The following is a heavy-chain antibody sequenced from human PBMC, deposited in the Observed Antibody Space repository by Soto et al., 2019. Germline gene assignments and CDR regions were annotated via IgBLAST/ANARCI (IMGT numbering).Heavy chain of an antibody. V-gene: IGHV3-11*04. J-gene: IGHJ4*02. CDR3: ARVSPPPDC. Sequence: QVQLVESGGGLVKPGGSLRLSCAASGFTFSDYYMSWIRQAPGKGLEWVSYISTSGSTINYADSVKGRFTISRDNAKNSLYLRMTSLGAVVTAVNNCARVSPPPDCWGQGTRVTVSS. CDR1: GFTFSDYY. CDR2: ISTSGSTI.